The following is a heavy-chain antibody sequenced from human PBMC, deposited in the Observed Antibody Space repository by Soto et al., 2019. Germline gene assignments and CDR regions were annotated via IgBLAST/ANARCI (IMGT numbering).Heavy chain of an antibody. CDR3: ARGGMVIIPTATAFDY. CDR1: GGSISTYY. J-gene: IGHJ4*02. V-gene: IGHV4-4*07. D-gene: IGHD2-2*01. Sequence: ETLSLTCTVAGGSISTYYWSWIRQPAGKGLEWIGRIYASGSTNYNPSLKSRVTMSVATSKNQFSLKLSSVTAADTAVYYCARGGMVIIPTATAFDYWGQGTLVTVS. CDR2: IYASGST.